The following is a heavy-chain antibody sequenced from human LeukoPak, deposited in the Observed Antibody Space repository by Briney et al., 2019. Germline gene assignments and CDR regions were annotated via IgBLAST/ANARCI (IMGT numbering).Heavy chain of an antibody. CDR2: IIPIFGTA. CDR3: ARSHIAAAGTAAFDI. CDR1: GGTFSSYA. D-gene: IGHD6-13*01. J-gene: IGHJ3*02. Sequence: SVKVSCKASGGTFSSYAISWVRQAPGQGLEWMGGIIPIFGTANYAQKFQGRVTITTDESTSTAYMELSSLRSEETAVYYCARSHIAAAGTAAFDIWGHGTMVTVSS. V-gene: IGHV1-69*05.